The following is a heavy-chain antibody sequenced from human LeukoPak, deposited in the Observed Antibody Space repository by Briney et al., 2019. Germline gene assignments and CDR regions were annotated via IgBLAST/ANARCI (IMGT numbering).Heavy chain of an antibody. Sequence: PGGSLRLSCAASGFTFSSYAMHWVRQAPGKGLEWVAVISYDGSNKYYADSVKGRFTISRDNSKNTLYLQMNSLRAEDTAVYYCAGDRTDYVWGSYRALDYWGQGTLVTVSS. J-gene: IGHJ4*02. CDR2: ISYDGSNK. D-gene: IGHD3-16*02. V-gene: IGHV3-30-3*01. CDR1: GFTFSSYA. CDR3: AGDRTDYVWGSYRALDY.